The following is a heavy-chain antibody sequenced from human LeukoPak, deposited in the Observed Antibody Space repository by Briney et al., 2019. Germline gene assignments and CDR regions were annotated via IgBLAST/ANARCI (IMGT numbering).Heavy chain of an antibody. D-gene: IGHD4-23*01. CDR1: GYIFTGYY. CDR2: INPNSGGT. CDR3: ARGSSLDYGDNPDFDY. V-gene: IGHV1-2*02. Sequence: ASVKVSCKASGYIFTGYYMHWVRQAPGQGLEWMGWINPNSGGTNYAQKFQGRVTMTRDTSISTAYMELSRLRSDDTAVFYCARGSSLDYGDNPDFDYWGQGTLVTVSS. J-gene: IGHJ4*02.